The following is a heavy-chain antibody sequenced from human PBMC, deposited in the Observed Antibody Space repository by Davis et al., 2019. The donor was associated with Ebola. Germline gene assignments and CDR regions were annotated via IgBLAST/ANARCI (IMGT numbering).Heavy chain of an antibody. Sequence: GESLKISCAASGFTFSNYGMHWVRQAPGKGLEWVAVISYDGSNKYYTDSVKGRFTISRDNAKNTLSLQMNSLRAEDTAIYYCGRGNGQNYGTFIDYWGQGTLVTVSS. J-gene: IGHJ4*02. D-gene: IGHD1-7*01. V-gene: IGHV3-30*03. CDR1: GFTFSNYG. CDR3: GRGNGQNYGTFIDY. CDR2: ISYDGSNK.